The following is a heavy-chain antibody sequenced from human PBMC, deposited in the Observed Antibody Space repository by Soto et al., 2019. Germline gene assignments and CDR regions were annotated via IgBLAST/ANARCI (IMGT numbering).Heavy chain of an antibody. Sequence: QVQLVQSGAEVKKPGASVTVSCKVSGYTFTTYGISWVRQAPGQGLEWMGWISTSNGGTNYAQNLQGRVTMTTDTSTSTGYLELRSLRSDDPAVYYCARDVGNGFGYGYGYWGQGTLVTVSS. CDR2: ISTSNGGT. CDR1: GYTFTTYG. CDR3: ARDVGNGFGYGYGY. V-gene: IGHV1-18*01. D-gene: IGHD5-18*01. J-gene: IGHJ4*02.